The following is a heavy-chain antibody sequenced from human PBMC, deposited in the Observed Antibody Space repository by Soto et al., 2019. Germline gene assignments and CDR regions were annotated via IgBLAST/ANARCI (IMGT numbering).Heavy chain of an antibody. Sequence: GGSLRLSCAASGFSFSISPMHWVRQAPDKGPEWVALISYDGTNKFYADSVKGRFTISRDNSKSTLYLQVDSLRPEDAAVHYCARDPKTSGGQHWAFNYFDSWGQGTLVTVSS. D-gene: IGHD7-27*01. CDR2: ISYDGTNK. J-gene: IGHJ4*02. V-gene: IGHV3-30-3*01. CDR3: ARDPKTSGGQHWAFNYFDS. CDR1: GFSFSISP.